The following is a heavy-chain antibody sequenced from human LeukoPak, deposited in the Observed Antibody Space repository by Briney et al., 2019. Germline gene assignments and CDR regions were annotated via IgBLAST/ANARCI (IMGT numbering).Heavy chain of an antibody. J-gene: IGHJ6*02. Sequence: PGRSLRLSCAASGFTFSSYGMHWVRQAPGKGLEWVAVIWYDGSNKYYADSVKGRFTISRDNSKNTLYLQMNSLRAEDTAVYYCARDNPSSGMDVWGQGTTVTVSS. CDR3: ARDNPSSGMDV. V-gene: IGHV3-33*01. D-gene: IGHD1-14*01. CDR1: GFTFSSYG. CDR2: IWYDGSNK.